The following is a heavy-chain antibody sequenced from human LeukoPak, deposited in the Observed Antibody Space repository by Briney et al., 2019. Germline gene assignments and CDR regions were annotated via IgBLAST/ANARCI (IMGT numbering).Heavy chain of an antibody. CDR3: ARAEAVNTISYFDY. J-gene: IGHJ4*02. Sequence: SQTLSLTCTVSGGSISSGGYYWSWIRQHPGKGLEWIGYTYYSGSTYYNPSLKSRVTISVDTSKNQFSLKLSSVTAADTAVYYCARAEAVNTISYFDYWGQGTLVTVSS. D-gene: IGHD3-10*01. V-gene: IGHV4-31*03. CDR1: GGSISSGGYY. CDR2: TYYSGST.